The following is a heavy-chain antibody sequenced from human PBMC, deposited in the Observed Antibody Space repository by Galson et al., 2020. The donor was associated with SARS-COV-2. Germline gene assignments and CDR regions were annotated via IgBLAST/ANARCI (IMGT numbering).Heavy chain of an antibody. CDR2: TWYDGSNK. D-gene: IGHD3-9*01. CDR3: ARDAGYYDILRGGMDV. Sequence: GGSLRLSCAASGFTFSSYGMHWVRQAPGKGLEWVAVTWYDGSNKYYADSVKGRFTISRDNSKNTLYLQMNSLRAEDTAVYYCARDAGYYDILRGGMDVWGQGTTVTVSS. CDR1: GFTFSSYG. V-gene: IGHV3-33*01. J-gene: IGHJ6*02.